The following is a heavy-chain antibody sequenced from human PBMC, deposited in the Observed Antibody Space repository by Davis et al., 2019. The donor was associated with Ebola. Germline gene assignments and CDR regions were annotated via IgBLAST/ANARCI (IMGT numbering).Heavy chain of an antibody. CDR1: GFRFSSYV. CDR3: ARAQGVTCSGGSCYSGSRFDP. D-gene: IGHD2-15*01. Sequence: GESLKISCVASGFRFSSYVMGWVRQAPGKGLEWVSSISSSSTYMYYADSVKGRFTISRDNAKNSLYLQMNSLRAEDTAVYYCARAQGVTCSGGSCYSGSRFDPWGQGTLVTVSS. CDR2: ISSSSTYM. J-gene: IGHJ5*02. V-gene: IGHV3-21*01.